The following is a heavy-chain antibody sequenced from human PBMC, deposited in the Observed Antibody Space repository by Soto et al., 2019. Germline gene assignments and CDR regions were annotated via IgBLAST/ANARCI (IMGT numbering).Heavy chain of an antibody. CDR1: GFPFSNHG. J-gene: IGHJ4*02. Sequence: GGSLRLSCAASGFPFSNHGMHWVRQAPGKGLEWLTVIRYDGITRFYADSVKGRFTISRDISENTVFVQMNSLRAEDTAVYYCGRESSSGRRDRIDNWGQGTQVTVS. D-gene: IGHD6-19*01. V-gene: IGHV3-33*01. CDR3: GRESSSGRRDRIDN. CDR2: IRYDGITR.